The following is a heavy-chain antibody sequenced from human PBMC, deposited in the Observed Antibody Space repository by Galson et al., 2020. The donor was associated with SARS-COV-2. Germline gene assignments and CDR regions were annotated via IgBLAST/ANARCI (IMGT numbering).Heavy chain of an antibody. CDR2: IYPGDSKT. J-gene: IGHJ4*02. Sequence: GESLKISCKGSGYSFTNYWIAWVRQMPGKGLEWMGIIYPGDSKTKYSPSFQGRVTISADKSINTAYLQWSSLKASDTAMYYCARLRSLQDIVVVGADQPFDCWGQGTLVIVSS. D-gene: IGHD2-15*01. CDR1: GYSFTNYW. CDR3: ARLRSLQDIVVVGADQPFDC. V-gene: IGHV5-51*01.